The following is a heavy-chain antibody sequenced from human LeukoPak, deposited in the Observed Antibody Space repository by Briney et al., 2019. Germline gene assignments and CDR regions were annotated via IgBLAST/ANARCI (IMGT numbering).Heavy chain of an antibody. CDR2: ISAYNGNA. Sequence: GASVKVSCKASGYTFTSYAMHWVRQAPGQGLEWMGWISAYNGNANYAQKLQGRVTMTTDTSTSTAYMELRSLRSDDTAVYYCARVDLTGTDAFDIWGQGTMVTVSS. D-gene: IGHD1/OR15-1a*01. CDR3: ARVDLTGTDAFDI. V-gene: IGHV1-18*01. J-gene: IGHJ3*02. CDR1: GYTFTSYA.